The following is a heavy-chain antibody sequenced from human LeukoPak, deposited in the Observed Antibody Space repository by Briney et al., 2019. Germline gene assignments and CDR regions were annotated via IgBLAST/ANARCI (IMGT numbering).Heavy chain of an antibody. D-gene: IGHD4-17*01. J-gene: IGHJ4*02. CDR3: AKALESLYGDYELGY. V-gene: IGHV3-30*18. CDR1: GFTFSNFG. CDR2: ISYDGINK. Sequence: GGSLRLSCAASGFTFSNFGMHWVRQAPGKGLERVGVISYDGINKYYVDSVKGRFTISRDNSKNTLYLQMNSLRAEDTAVYYCAKALESLYGDYELGYWGQGTLVTVSS.